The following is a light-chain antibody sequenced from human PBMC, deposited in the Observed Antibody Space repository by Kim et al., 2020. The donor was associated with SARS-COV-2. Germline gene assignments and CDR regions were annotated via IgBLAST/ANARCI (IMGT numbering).Light chain of an antibody. J-gene: IGLJ3*02. CDR1: SLRSYD. CDR3: NSRDSSGNHLV. Sequence: LGQTGRITCQGDSLRSYDASWYQQKPGQAPVLVIYGKNNRTSGIPDRFSGSSSGNTASLTITGAQAEDEADYYGNSRDSSGNHLVFGGGTQLTGL. CDR2: GKN. V-gene: IGLV3-19*01.